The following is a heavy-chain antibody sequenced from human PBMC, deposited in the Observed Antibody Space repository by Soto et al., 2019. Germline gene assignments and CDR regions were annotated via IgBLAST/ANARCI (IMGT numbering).Heavy chain of an antibody. CDR3: AGWGGHDYNY. Sequence: EVQLLGSGGGLVQPGGSLRLSCVGSGFTFSTYWMNWVRQAPGKGLEWVANINPDGNVGTYVDSVRGCFTTSRDNAKNSPYLQMNSLRAEDTAVYFCAGWGGHDYNYWGQGNMVTVSS. D-gene: IGHD4-4*01. CDR2: INPDGNVG. J-gene: IGHJ4*02. CDR1: GFTFSTYW. V-gene: IGHV3-7*03.